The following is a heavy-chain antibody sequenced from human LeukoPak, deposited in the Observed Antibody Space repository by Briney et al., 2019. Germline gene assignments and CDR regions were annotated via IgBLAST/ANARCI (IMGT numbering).Heavy chain of an antibody. CDR2: IIPIFGTA. Sequence: SVKVSCKASGGTFSSYAISWVRQAPGQGLEWMGGIIPIFGTANYAQKFQGRVTITADESTSTAYMELSSLRSEDTAVYYCARDWISGIVATTILDYWGQGTLVTVSS. CDR1: GGTFSSYA. V-gene: IGHV1-69*13. CDR3: ARDWISGIVATTILDY. J-gene: IGHJ4*02. D-gene: IGHD5-12*01.